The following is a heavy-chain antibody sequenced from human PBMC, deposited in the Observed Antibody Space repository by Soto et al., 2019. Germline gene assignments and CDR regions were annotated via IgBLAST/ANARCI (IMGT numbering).Heavy chain of an antibody. Sequence: SETLSLTCTVSGDSVSSDSYYWTWIRQPPGKGLEWIGYISSSGSTKYNPSLKSRVTISRDTSKNQFSLKLSSVTAADTAVYYCARERTGDPTFFDYWGQGTLVTVSS. V-gene: IGHV4-61*01. D-gene: IGHD1-1*01. CDR3: ARERTGDPTFFDY. J-gene: IGHJ4*02. CDR2: ISSSGST. CDR1: GDSVSSDSYY.